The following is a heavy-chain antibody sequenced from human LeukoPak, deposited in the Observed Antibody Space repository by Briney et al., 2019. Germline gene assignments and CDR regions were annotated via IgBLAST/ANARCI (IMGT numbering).Heavy chain of an antibody. J-gene: IGHJ4*02. D-gene: IGHD6-19*01. CDR1: GFTFSNAW. CDR2: IKSKSDGGTT. CDR3: TTEWIAVAGTLYY. V-gene: IGHV3-15*01. Sequence: GGSLILSCVVSGFTFSNAWMNWVRQAPGKGLEWVGRIKSKSDGGTTDYAAPVKGRFTISRDASKTTLYLQMNSLKTEDTAVYYCTTEWIAVAGTLYYWGQGTLVTVSS.